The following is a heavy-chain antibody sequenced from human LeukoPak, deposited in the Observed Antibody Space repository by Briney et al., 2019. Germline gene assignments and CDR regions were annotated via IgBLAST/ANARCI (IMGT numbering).Heavy chain of an antibody. CDR2: INHSGST. Sequence: SETLSLTCAVYGGSFSGYYWSWIRQPPGKGLEWIGEINHSGSTNYNPSLKSRVTISVDTSKKQFSLKLSSVTAADTAVYYCASGVGTNYYGSGSYYPAYWYFDYWGQGTLVTVSS. J-gene: IGHJ4*02. CDR1: GGSFSGYY. D-gene: IGHD3-10*01. V-gene: IGHV4-34*01. CDR3: ASGVGTNYYGSGSYYPAYWYFDY.